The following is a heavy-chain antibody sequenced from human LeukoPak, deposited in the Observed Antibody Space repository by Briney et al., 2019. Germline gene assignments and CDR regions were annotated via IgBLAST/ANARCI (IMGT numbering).Heavy chain of an antibody. CDR2: INPSGGST. V-gene: IGHV1-46*01. CDR1: GYTFTSYY. CDR3: ARDSYYSSSSLGFDY. D-gene: IGHD6-6*01. Sequence: ASVKVSCKASGYTFTSYYMHWVRQAPGQGLEWMGIINPSGGSTSYAQKFQGRVTMTRDMSSSTVYMELSSLRSEDTAVYYCARDSYYSSSSLGFDYWGQGTLVTVSS. J-gene: IGHJ4*02.